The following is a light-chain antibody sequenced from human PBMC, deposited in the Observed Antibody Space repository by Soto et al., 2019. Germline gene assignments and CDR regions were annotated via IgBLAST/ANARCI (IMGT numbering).Light chain of an antibody. CDR1: QSINTY. V-gene: IGKV1-39*01. Sequence: DIQMTQSPSSLSASLGDRVTITCRASQSINTYLNWYQQKPGKAPKLLIYAASSLQSGVPSSFSGSGSGTDFTLTISSLQPEDFATYYCQQGYSAPPTFGQGTKVDI. CDR3: QQGYSAPPT. CDR2: AAS. J-gene: IGKJ1*01.